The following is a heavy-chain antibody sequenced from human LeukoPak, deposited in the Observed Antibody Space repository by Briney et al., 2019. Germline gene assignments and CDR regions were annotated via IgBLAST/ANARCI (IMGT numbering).Heavy chain of an antibody. V-gene: IGHV3-74*01. CDR2: INSDGSST. D-gene: IGHD4-17*01. CDR3: ARDPYGDYEDY. J-gene: IGHJ4*02. Sequence: PGGSLRLSCAASGFTFGSYWMHWVRQAPGKGLVWVSRINSDGSSTSYADSVKGRFTISRDNAKNTLYLQMNSLRAEDTAVYYCARDPYGDYEDYWGQGTLVTVSS. CDR1: GFTFGSYW.